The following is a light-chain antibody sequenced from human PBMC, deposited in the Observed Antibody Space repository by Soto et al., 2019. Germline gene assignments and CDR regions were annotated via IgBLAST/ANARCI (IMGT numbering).Light chain of an antibody. CDR1: SSDVGGYNY. J-gene: IGLJ1*01. V-gene: IGLV2-14*01. CDR3: SSYTSSSTLGGV. Sequence: QSALTHPASVSGSPGQSITISCTGTSSDVGGYNYVSWYQQHPGKAPKLMIYDVSNRPSGVSNRFSGSKSGNTASLTISGLQAEDEADYYCSSYTSSSTLGGVFGAGTKVTVL. CDR2: DVS.